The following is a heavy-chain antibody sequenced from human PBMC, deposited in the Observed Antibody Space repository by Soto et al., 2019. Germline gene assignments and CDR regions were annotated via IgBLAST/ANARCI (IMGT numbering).Heavy chain of an antibody. CDR1: GFTFSNYG. J-gene: IGHJ2*01. V-gene: IGHV3-30*03. Sequence: QVHLAESGGGAVQPGGSLRLSCAASGFTFSNYGMLWVRQAPGEGLQWVTAISNDGNDKKYADSVKGRFTLSRDNSKNTLYLEMNGLRIEDTAVYYCSRVPGYGGLNRYFDLWGRGILVTVSS. CDR2: ISNDGNDK. CDR3: SRVPGYGGLNRYFDL. D-gene: IGHD4-17*01.